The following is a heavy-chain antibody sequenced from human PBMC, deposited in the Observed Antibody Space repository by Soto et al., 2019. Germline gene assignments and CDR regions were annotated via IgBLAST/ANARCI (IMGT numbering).Heavy chain of an antibody. CDR3: CTDQGDSNSWYHFDY. V-gene: IGHV3-15*07. CDR1: GFTLSNAW. J-gene: IGHJ4*02. CDR2: IKSKTDGGTA. Sequence: EVQLVESGGGLVKPGGSLRLSCAASGFTLSNAWMHWVRQTPGKGLEWVGRIKSKTDGGTADYAAPVKGRFTISRDDSQNTLFLQMNSLNTEDTAVYYCCTDQGDSNSWYHFDYWGQGTSVTVSS. D-gene: IGHD6-13*01.